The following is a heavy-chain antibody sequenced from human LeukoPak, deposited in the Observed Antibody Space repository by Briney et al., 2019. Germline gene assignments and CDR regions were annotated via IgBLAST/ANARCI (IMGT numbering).Heavy chain of an antibody. CDR1: GGSISSYY. V-gene: IGHV4-4*09. CDR3: AGTTDEYYYYYYMDV. Sequence: SETLSPTCTVSGGSISSYYWSWIRQPPGRGLEWIGYIYTSGSTNYNPSLKSRITISVDTSKNQFSLKLSSVTAADTAVYYCAGTTDEYYYYYYMDVWGKGTTVTVSS. J-gene: IGHJ6*03. D-gene: IGHD1-1*01. CDR2: IYTSGST.